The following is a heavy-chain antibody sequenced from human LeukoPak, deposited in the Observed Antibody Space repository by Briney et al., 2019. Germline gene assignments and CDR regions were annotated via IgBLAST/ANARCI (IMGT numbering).Heavy chain of an antibody. J-gene: IGHJ2*01. CDR2: INANSGGT. CDR1: GYTFTGYY. Sequence: ASVKVSCKASGYTFTGYYMHWVRQAPGQGLEWMGWINANSGGTNYAQKFQGRVTMTRDTSISTAYMELSRLRSDDTAVYYCARAIAAAGKFGYFDLWGRGTLVTVSS. V-gene: IGHV1-2*02. CDR3: ARAIAAAGKFGYFDL. D-gene: IGHD6-13*01.